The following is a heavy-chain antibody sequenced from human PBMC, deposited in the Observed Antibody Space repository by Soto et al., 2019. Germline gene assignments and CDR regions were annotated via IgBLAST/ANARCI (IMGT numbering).Heavy chain of an antibody. V-gene: IGHV4-59*01. D-gene: IGHD4-17*01. CDR1: GGSISSYY. CDR3: ARGPSVTYYYYGMDV. Sequence: SETLSLTCTVSGGSISSYYWSWIRQPPGKGLEWIGYIYYSGSTNYNPSLKSRVTISVDTSKNQFSLKLSSVTAADTAVYYCARGPSVTYYYYGMDVWGQGTTVTVSS. J-gene: IGHJ6*02. CDR2: IYYSGST.